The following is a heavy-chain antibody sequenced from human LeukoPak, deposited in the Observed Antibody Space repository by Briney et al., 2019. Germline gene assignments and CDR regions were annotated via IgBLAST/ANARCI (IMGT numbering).Heavy chain of an antibody. D-gene: IGHD3-22*01. J-gene: IGHJ4*02. CDR1: GFTFSSYG. CDR3: AKDQSHDSSGYWSNFDY. Sequence: PGGSLRLSCAASGFTFSSYGMSWVRQAPGKGLEWVSAISGSGGSTYYADSVKGRFTISRDNSKNTLYLQMNSLRAEDTAVYYCAKDQSHDSSGYWSNFDYWGQGTLVTVSS. CDR2: ISGSGGST. V-gene: IGHV3-23*01.